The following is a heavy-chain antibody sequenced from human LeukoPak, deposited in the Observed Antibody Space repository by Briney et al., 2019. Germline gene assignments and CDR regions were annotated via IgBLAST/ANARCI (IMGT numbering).Heavy chain of an antibody. V-gene: IGHV3-21*01. CDR1: GLAFTSYR. CDR3: ARDYDGEVAVPANWFAP. D-gene: IGHD2-15*01. Sequence: PGGSLRLSCAASGLAFTSYRMHWVRQAPGKGLEWVSSIGSRNIYIYYADSVKGRFTISRDDARNSPYLQMNSLRAEDTAVYFCARDYDGEVAVPANWFAPWGQGTLVTVSS. CDR2: IGSRNIYI. J-gene: IGHJ5*02.